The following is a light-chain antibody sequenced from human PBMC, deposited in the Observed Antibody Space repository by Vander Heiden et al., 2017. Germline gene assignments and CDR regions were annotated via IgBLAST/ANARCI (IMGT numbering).Light chain of an antibody. CDR1: QSVSSNS. CDR3: HQYGSSPLT. Sequence: EIVLTQSPVTLSLSPGERVTLSCRASQSVSSNSLAWYQQKPGQAPRLLIYGASSRATGIPDRFSGSGSGTDFTLTISGLEPEDFAVFYCHQYGSSPLTFGGGTKVEIK. J-gene: IGKJ4*01. CDR2: GAS. V-gene: IGKV3-20*01.